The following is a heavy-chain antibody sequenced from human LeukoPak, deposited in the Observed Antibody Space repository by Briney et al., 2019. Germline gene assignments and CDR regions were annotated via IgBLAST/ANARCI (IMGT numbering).Heavy chain of an antibody. Sequence: GGSLRLSCAASGFTFSSYEMNWVRQAPGKGLEWVSHISGSGENIYYADSVEGRFTISRDNTKNLLYLQMNSLRAEDTAVYYCARDWATTWYGEYFDHWGQGTLVTVSS. J-gene: IGHJ4*02. V-gene: IGHV3-48*03. CDR1: GFTFSSYE. CDR3: ARDWATTWYGEYFDH. CDR2: ISGSGENI. D-gene: IGHD3-10*01.